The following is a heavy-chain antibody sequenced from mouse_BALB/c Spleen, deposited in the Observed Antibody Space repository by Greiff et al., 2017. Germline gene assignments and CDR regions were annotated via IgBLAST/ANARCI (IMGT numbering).Heavy chain of an antibody. CDR1: GFNIKDTY. CDR3: ASYYGNYDYAMDY. V-gene: IGHV14-3*02. D-gene: IGHD2-10*01. CDR2: IDPANGNT. J-gene: IGHJ4*01. Sequence: EVQLQQSGAELVKPGASVKLSCTASGFNIKDTYMHWVKQRPEQGLEWIGRIDPANGNTKYDPKFQGKATITADTSYNTAYLQLSSLTSEDTAVYYCASYYGNYDYAMDYWGQGTSVTVSS.